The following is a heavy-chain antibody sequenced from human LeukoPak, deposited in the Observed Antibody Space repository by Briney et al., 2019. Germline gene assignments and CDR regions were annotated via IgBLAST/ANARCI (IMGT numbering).Heavy chain of an antibody. CDR1: GYSISTSYY. CDR3: ARRGWALWDYFDY. J-gene: IGHJ4*02. Sequence: SETLSLTCTVSGYSISTSYYWGWIRQPPGKGLEWIGSIYHSGNTYYNPSLKSRVTISVDTSKNQFSLKLSSVTAADTAVYYCARRGWALWDYFDYWGQGTLVTVSS. D-gene: IGHD3-16*01. V-gene: IGHV4-38-2*02. CDR2: IYHSGNT.